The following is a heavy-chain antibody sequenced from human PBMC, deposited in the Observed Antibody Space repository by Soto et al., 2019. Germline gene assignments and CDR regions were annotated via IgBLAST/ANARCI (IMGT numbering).Heavy chain of an antibody. V-gene: IGHV1-46*01. D-gene: IGHD6-6*01. CDR3: ARALRQLVQYYYYGMDV. J-gene: IGHJ6*02. CDR1: GYTFTSYY. CDR2: INPSGGST. Sequence: ASVKVSCKASGYTFTSYYMHWVRQAPGQGLEWMGIINPSGGSTSYAQKFQGRVTMTRDTSTSTVYMELSSLRSEDTAVYYCARALRQLVQYYYYGMDVWGQGTTVTVSS.